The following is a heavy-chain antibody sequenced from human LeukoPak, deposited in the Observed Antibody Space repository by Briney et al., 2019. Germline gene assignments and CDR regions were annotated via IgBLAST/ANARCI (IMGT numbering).Heavy chain of an antibody. V-gene: IGHV3-23*01. CDR3: AKVPYCSGGSCYSYYFDY. D-gene: IGHD2-15*01. Sequence: SGGSLRPSCAASGFTFSSYAMSWVRQAPGKGLEWVSAISGSGGSTYYADSVKGRFTISRDNSKNTLYLQMNSLRAEDTAVYYCAKVPYCSGGSCYSYYFDYWGQGTLVTVSS. CDR2: ISGSGGST. CDR1: GFTFSSYA. J-gene: IGHJ4*02.